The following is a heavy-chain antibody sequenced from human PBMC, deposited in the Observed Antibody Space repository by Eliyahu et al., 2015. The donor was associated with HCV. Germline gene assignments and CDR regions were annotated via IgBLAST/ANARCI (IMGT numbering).Heavy chain of an antibody. Sequence: VQLQESGPGLVKPSETLSLTCTVSGASMTSDHWSWIRQPPGKGLEWIAYINYSGSTKINPSLKSRVTXSVDTSKNQXXLKLTSVTAADPAXXYCARRTGWTIPGXGGMDVWGRGTTVTVSS. V-gene: IGHV4-59*01. J-gene: IGHJ6*02. CDR2: INYSGST. CDR1: GASMTSDH. D-gene: IGHD3-16*01. CDR3: ARRTGWTIPGXGGMDV.